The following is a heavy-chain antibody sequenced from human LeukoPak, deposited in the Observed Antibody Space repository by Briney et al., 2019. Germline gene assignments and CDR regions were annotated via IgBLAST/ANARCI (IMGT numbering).Heavy chain of an antibody. CDR2: IRYDGSNK. J-gene: IGHJ4*02. Sequence: GGSLRLSCAASGFTFSSYGMHWVRQAPGKGLEWVAFIRYDGSNKYYADSVKGRFTISRDNSKNTLYLQMNSLRAEDTAVYYCARGYGLTTVTSRLSSFDYWGQGTLVTVSS. CDR3: ARGYGLTTVTSRLSSFDY. V-gene: IGHV3-30*02. CDR1: GFTFSSYG. D-gene: IGHD4-17*01.